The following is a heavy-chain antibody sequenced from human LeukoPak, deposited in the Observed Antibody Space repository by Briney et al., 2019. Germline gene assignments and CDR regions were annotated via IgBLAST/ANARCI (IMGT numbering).Heavy chain of an antibody. V-gene: IGHV3-48*03. J-gene: IGHJ6*03. CDR2: ISSSGSTI. CDR1: GFTFSSYE. CDR3: ARDRFSDWGDYYYYYMDV. Sequence: PGGSLRLSCAASGFTFSSYEMNWVRQAPGKGLEWVSYISSSGSTIYYADSVKGRFTISRDNAKNSLYLQMNSLRAEDTAGYYCARDRFSDWGDYYYYYMDVWGKGTTVTVSS. D-gene: IGHD3-16*01.